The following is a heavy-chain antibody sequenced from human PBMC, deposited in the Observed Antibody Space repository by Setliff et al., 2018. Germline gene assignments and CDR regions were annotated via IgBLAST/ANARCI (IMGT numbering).Heavy chain of an antibody. CDR3: ATDGKVTAGFFYMDV. Sequence: GGSLRLSCVVSGFTFSSYGTFSNYGFHWVRQAPGKGLEWVAVIWHDGSKKYYADSVQGRFTISRDDSKNTVYLQMNNLRGEDTAVYYCATDGKVTAGFFYMDVWGKGTTVTVSS. CDR2: IWHDGSKK. J-gene: IGHJ6*03. V-gene: IGHV3-33*08. D-gene: IGHD2-21*02. CDR1: GFTFSSYGTFSNYG.